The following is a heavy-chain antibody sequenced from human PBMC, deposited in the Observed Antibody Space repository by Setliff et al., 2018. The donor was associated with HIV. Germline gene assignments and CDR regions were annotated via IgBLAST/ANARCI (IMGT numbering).Heavy chain of an antibody. Sequence: PSETLSLTCAVYGGSFNDYYWNWIRQSPGKGLEWIGYIYYNGNTNYNPTLNSRGTISVDTSKNQFSLKLTSVTAADTAVYYCAREIYGGNSRPFDYWGQGTLVTVSS. J-gene: IGHJ4*02. CDR1: GGSFNDYY. V-gene: IGHV4-34*11. CDR2: IYYNGNT. CDR3: AREIYGGNSRPFDY. D-gene: IGHD4-17*01.